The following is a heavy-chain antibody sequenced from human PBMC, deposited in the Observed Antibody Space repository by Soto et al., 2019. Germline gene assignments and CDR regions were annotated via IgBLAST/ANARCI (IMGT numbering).Heavy chain of an antibody. CDR2: ISGYNDNP. V-gene: IGHV1-18*04. J-gene: IGHJ4*02. CDR3: ARDTGTGKGFDF. CDR1: GYTFSNYG. D-gene: IGHD3-9*01. Sequence: QVQLVQSGAELKRPGASVKVSCKASGYTFSNYGISWVRQAPGQGLEWMGWISGYNDNPNYDQKFQGRVTMSTDTATNTVHMELRSLRADDPAVYYCARDTGTGKGFDFWGQGALVTVST.